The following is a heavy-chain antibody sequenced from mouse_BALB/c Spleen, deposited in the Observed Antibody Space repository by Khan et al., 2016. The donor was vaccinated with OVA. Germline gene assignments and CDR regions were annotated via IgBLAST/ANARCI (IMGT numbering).Heavy chain of an antibody. CDR2: MNYTGYT. D-gene: IGHD2-14*01. CDR1: GDSITSGY. Sequence: EVKLLESGPSLVKPSQTLSLTCSVTGDSITSGYLSWIRKFPGNKLEYMGYMNYTGYTDYNPSLKSRLAITRHTSKNQNYLQLNSVTTEDTATYSRERSTERYDFAYWGQGTLVTVSS. J-gene: IGHJ3*01. CDR3: ERSTERYDFAY. V-gene: IGHV3-8*02.